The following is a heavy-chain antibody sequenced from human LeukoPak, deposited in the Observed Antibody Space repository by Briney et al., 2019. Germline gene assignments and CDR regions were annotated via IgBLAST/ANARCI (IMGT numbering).Heavy chain of an antibody. CDR1: GGSFSGYY. J-gene: IGHJ5*02. V-gene: IGHV4-34*01. CDR2: INHSGST. Sequence: PSETLSLTCAVYGGSFSGYYWSWIRQPPGKGLEWIGEINHSGSTNYNPSLKSRVTISVDTSKNQFSLKLSSVTAADTAVYYCAGRPNSSGWYKRSGNWFDPWGQGTLVTVSS. D-gene: IGHD6-19*01. CDR3: AGRPNSSGWYKRSGNWFDP.